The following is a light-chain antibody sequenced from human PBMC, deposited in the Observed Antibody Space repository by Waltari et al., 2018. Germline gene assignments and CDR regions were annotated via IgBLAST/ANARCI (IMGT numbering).Light chain of an antibody. J-gene: IGKJ4*01. V-gene: IGKV1-39*01. CDR1: QPILTF. Sequence: IQMTQSPPSLSASVGDPVTISCRASQPILTFLNWYQHKPGKAPKLLIYAASTLQRGVPSRFSGSGSGTDFALTITSLQPEDFATYYCQQSHLTPTFGGGTKVQI. CDR3: QQSHLTPT. CDR2: AAS.